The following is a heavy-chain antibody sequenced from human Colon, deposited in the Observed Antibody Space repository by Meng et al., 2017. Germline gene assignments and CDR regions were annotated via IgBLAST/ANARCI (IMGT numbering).Heavy chain of an antibody. D-gene: IGHD2-15*01. J-gene: IGHJ5*02. CDR2: VHHSGGT. V-gene: IGHV4-4*02. CDR1: GASISSTYW. CDR3: GRNGAYSIDP. Sequence: QGQLQEPGPGLVKPSGTLSLPCAVSGASISSTYWWSWVRQPPGKGLEWIGEVHHSGGTNYNPSLKSRVTISVDESNNQYSLSLTSVTAADTAIYYCGRNGAYSIDPWGRGTLVTVSS.